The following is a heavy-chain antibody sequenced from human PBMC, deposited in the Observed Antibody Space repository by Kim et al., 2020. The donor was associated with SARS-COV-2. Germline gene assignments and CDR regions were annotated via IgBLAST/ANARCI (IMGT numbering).Heavy chain of an antibody. CDR3: ARHRARVATIIDS. Sequence: GGSLRLSCAASGFTFSDYYMSWIRQPPGKGLEWVSYISLSGNIMYYADSVKGRFTISRDNARKSLYLEMNSLRAEDTAVYYCARHRARVATIIDSWGQGTLVTVSS. V-gene: IGHV3-11*01. CDR2: ISLSGNIM. D-gene: IGHD5-12*01. CDR1: GFTFSDYY. J-gene: IGHJ4*02.